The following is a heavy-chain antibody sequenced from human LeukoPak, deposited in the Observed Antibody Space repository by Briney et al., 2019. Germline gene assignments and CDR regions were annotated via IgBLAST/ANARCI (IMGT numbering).Heavy chain of an antibody. D-gene: IGHD3-10*01. Sequence: SETLSLTCTVSGYSITSAYYWNWIRQPPGKGLEWIGGIHHSGITYYNPSLKSRVTISVDTSKNQFSLKLSSVTAADTAVYYCARRAAPWFGTFDYWGQGTLVTVSS. CDR1: GYSITSAYY. V-gene: IGHV4-38-2*02. CDR3: ARRAAPWFGTFDY. J-gene: IGHJ4*02. CDR2: IHHSGIT.